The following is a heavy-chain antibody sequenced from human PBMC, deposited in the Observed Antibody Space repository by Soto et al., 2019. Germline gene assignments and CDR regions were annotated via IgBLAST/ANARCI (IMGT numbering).Heavy chain of an antibody. D-gene: IGHD3-22*01. CDR1: GFTFGDYA. CDR3: TRVRMIVAPRGYYYGMDV. J-gene: IGHJ6*02. V-gene: IGHV3-49*03. CDR2: IRSKAYGGTT. Sequence: SLRLSCTASGFTFGDYAMSWFRQAPGKGLEWVGFIRSKAYGGTTEYAASVKGRFTISRDDSKSIAYLQMNSLKTEDTAVYYCTRVRMIVAPRGYYYGMDVWGQVTTVTVSS.